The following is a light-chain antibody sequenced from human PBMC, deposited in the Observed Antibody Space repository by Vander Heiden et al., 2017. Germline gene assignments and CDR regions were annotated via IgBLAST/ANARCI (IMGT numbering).Light chain of an antibody. CDR3: QSADSSGPKV. CDR2: KDS. Sequence: SHALTQPPSVSASPGQTARLTCSGDVLSKQYAYWYQQKPGQAPVLVIYKDSERPSGIPERFSGSSSGTTVTLTISGVQAEDEADYYCQSADSSGPKVFGGGTKLTVL. J-gene: IGLJ2*01. CDR1: VLSKQY. V-gene: IGLV3-25*03.